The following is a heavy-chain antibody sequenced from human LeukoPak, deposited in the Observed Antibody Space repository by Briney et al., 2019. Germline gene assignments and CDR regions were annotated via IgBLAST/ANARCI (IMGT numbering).Heavy chain of an antibody. D-gene: IGHD2-2*01. V-gene: IGHV4-39*07. CDR3: ARGSTWGIVVVPAAMGIYFDY. Sequence: SETLSLTCTVSGGSISSSSYYWGWIRQPPGKGLEWIGSIYYSGSTYYNPSLKSRVTISVDTSKNQFSLKLSSVTAADTAVYYCARGSTWGIVVVPAAMGIYFDYWGQGTLVTVSS. CDR2: IYYSGST. CDR1: GGSISSSSYY. J-gene: IGHJ4*02.